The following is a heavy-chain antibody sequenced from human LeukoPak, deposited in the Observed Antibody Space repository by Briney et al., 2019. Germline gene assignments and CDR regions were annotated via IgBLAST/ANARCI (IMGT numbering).Heavy chain of an antibody. V-gene: IGHV3-11*06. Sequence: GGALRLSCAASRFTFSDYYMTSIRQAPGKGLECVSYICSRSSDTNYADSVKGRFTISRDNAKNSLYLQMNSLRAEDTAVYYCARLSGSYGGALDYWGQGTLVTVSS. D-gene: IGHD1-26*01. CDR3: ARLSGSYGGALDY. CDR1: RFTFSDYY. J-gene: IGHJ4*02. CDR2: ICSRSSDT.